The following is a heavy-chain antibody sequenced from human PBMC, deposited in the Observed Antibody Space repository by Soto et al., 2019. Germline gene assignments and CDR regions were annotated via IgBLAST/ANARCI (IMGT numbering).Heavy chain of an antibody. CDR2: MNPNNGNT. V-gene: IGHV1-8*01. D-gene: IGHD7-27*01. Sequence: QVQLVQSGAEVKKPGASVKVSCKAAAYTFTSYDINWVRQATGQDFEWMGWMNPNNGNTAYAQKFQGRVNMTRDTSKSTAFMELSSLTSEDTAVYYCARGHRNWGVDYWGQGTLVTVSS. CDR1: AYTFTSYD. CDR3: ARGHRNWGVDY. J-gene: IGHJ4*02.